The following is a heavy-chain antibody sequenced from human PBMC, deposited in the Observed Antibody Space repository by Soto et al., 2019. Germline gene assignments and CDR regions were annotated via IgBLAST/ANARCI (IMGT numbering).Heavy chain of an antibody. D-gene: IGHD5-18*01. V-gene: IGHV1-69*01. CDR3: AKELDTATAIMDV. J-gene: IGHJ6*02. Sequence: QVQLVQSGAEVKKPGSSVKVSCKASGGTFSSYTINWVRQAPGQGLEWMGGIIPIFGTANYAQKFQGRVTITADESTSTAYMALSSLRSGDTAVYYCAKELDTATAIMDVWGQGTTVTVSS. CDR1: GGTFSSYT. CDR2: IIPIFGTA.